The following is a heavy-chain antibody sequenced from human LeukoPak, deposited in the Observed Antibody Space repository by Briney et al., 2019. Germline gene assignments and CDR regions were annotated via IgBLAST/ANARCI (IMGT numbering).Heavy chain of an antibody. CDR2: IRYDGSNK. J-gene: IGHJ4*02. CDR3: AKGRGDYFDY. CDR1: GFSFSSYG. Sequence: GGSLRLSCAASGFSFSSYGMHWVRQAPGKGLEWVAFIRYDGSNKYYADSVKGRFTISRDNSKNTLYLQMNSLRAEDTAVYYCAKGRGDYFDYWGQGTLVTVSS. D-gene: IGHD5-24*01. V-gene: IGHV3-30*02.